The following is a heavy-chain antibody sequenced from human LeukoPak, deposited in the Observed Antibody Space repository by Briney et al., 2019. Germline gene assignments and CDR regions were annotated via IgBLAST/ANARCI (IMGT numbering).Heavy chain of an antibody. J-gene: IGHJ4*02. D-gene: IGHD4-11*01. V-gene: IGHV4-34*01. CDR2: INHSGST. CDR3: ARGRKRPYRAPDY. CDR1: GGSFSGYY. Sequence: SETLSLTCAVYGGSFSGYYWSWIRQPPGKGLEWIGEINHSGSTNYNPPLKSRVTISVDTSKNQFSLKLSSVTAADTAVYYCARGRKRPYRAPDYWGQGTLVTVSS.